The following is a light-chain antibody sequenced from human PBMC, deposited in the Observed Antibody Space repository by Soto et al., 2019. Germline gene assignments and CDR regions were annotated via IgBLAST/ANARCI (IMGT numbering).Light chain of an antibody. V-gene: IGLV2-14*03. CDR1: SSDVGAYNY. CDR3: SVYTPRSCYV. CDR2: DVS. J-gene: IGLJ1*01. Sequence: QSVLTQPASVSGSPGQSSTSSCTGTSSDVGAYNYVAWYQQHPGKAPKLMIYDVSNRTSGVSHRFSGSKSGKTSSLTISGLNPVHEADYYCSVYTPRSCYVFGSWTKLTVL.